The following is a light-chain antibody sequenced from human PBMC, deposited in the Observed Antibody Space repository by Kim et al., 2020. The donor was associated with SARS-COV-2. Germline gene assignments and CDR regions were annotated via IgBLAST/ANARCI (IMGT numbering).Light chain of an antibody. V-gene: IGLV3-9*01. Sequence: VALGQTARITCGGDNIGTKGVHWYQRKPGQAPVLVIYRSINRPSGIPERFSGSNSGNTATLTISRAQAGDEADYYCQVWDSTTVWVFGGGTQLTVL. CDR2: RSI. CDR3: QVWDSTTVWV. J-gene: IGLJ3*02. CDR1: NIGTKG.